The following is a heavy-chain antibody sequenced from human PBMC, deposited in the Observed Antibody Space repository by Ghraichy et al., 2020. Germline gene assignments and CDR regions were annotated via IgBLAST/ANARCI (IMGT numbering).Heavy chain of an antibody. D-gene: IGHD5-24*01. CDR1: GFTFTSSA. V-gene: IGHV1-58*02. Sequence: SVKVSCKASGFTFTSSAMQWVRQARGQRLEWIGWIVVGSGNTNYAQKFQERVTINRDMSTSTAYMELSSLRSEDTAVYYCAAVGADGYNTYYYYGMDVWGQGTTVTVSS. J-gene: IGHJ6*02. CDR2: IVVGSGNT. CDR3: AAVGADGYNTYYYYGMDV.